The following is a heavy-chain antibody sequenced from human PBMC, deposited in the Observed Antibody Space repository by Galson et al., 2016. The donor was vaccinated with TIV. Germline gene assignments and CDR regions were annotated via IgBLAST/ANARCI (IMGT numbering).Heavy chain of an antibody. V-gene: IGHV4-34*01. CDR3: AREGGDVILPSAIRRLNAFDI. CDR2: INDSGRT. D-gene: IGHD2-2*02. Sequence: SETLSLTCAVYGGSFTGYYWSWMRQAPGKGLEWIGEINDSGRTNYNPSLKSQVTISLDTSKNQFSLKLTSETAADTALYFRAREGGDVILPSAIRRLNAFDIWSQGTVVTVSS. CDR1: GGSFTGYY. J-gene: IGHJ3*02.